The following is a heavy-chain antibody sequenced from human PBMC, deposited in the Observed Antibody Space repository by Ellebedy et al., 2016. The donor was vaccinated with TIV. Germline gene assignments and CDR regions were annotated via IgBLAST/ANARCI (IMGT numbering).Heavy chain of an antibody. CDR2: IYSIGRT. V-gene: IGHV4-4*09. CDR3: ATWETSGRGHFDS. CDR1: GGSISSYF. Sequence: SETLSLTXTVSGGSISSYFWSWIRQPPGRGLEWIGYIYSIGRTNYNPSLKGRVTMSVDTSKNQFSLKLTSVTAADTAVYYCATWETSGRGHFDSWGQGILVTVSS. J-gene: IGHJ4*02. D-gene: IGHD3-10*01.